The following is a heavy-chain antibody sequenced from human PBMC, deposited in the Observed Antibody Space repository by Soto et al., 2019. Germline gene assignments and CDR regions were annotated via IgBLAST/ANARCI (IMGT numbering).Heavy chain of an antibody. CDR2: IYYSGST. CDR3: ARDSTPLYGSGMVPVDV. D-gene: IGHD3-10*01. CDR1: GGSISSGGYY. Sequence: SETLSLTCTVSGGSISSGGYYWSWIRQYPGKGLEWIGYIYYSGSTYYNPSLKSRVTISVDTSKNQFSLKLSSVTAADTAVYYCARDSTPLYGSGMVPVDVWGQGTTVTVSS. V-gene: IGHV4-31*03. J-gene: IGHJ6*02.